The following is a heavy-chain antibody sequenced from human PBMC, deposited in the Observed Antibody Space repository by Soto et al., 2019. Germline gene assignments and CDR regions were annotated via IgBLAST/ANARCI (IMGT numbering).Heavy chain of an antibody. CDR2: IHYSGTT. CDR1: GDSISDTIYY. D-gene: IGHD6-19*01. Sequence: SSETLSLTCRVSGDSISDTIYYWGWVRQPPGKGLEWIGSIHYSGTTQFHPSLKTRVTISVDTSKNEFSLRLRSVTAADTAVYYGVRNLKAVAAAMPYWGQGITVTVSS. V-gene: IGHV4-39*01. J-gene: IGHJ4*02. CDR3: VRNLKAVAAAMPY.